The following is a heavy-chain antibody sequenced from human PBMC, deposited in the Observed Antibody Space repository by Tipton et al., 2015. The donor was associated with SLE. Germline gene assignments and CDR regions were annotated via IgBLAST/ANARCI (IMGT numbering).Heavy chain of an antibody. V-gene: IGHV4-38-2*02. CDR3: VVCSPSSCSYFDY. CDR1: GHSISTDYY. D-gene: IGHD2-2*01. J-gene: IGHJ4*02. CDR2: IYHSGST. Sequence: TLSLTCTVSGHSISTDYYWGWIRQPPGKGLDWIGSIYHSGSTYYNPSLKSRVTLSVDASKDQFSLRLTSVTAADTAVYYCVVCSPSSCSYFDYGGQGRLVTVSS.